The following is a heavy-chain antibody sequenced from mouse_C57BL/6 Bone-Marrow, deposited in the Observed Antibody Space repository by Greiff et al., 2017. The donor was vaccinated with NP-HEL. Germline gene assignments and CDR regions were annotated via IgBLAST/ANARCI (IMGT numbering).Heavy chain of an antibody. CDR3: AIYYGVALGVDY. CDR1: GYAFSSSW. J-gene: IGHJ2*01. D-gene: IGHD1-2*01. Sequence: QVQLKQSGPELVKPGASVKISCKASGYAFSSSWMNWVKQRPGKGLEWIGRIYPGDGDTNYNGKFKGKATLTADKSSSTAYMQLSSLTSEDSAVYFCAIYYGVALGVDYWGQGTTLTVSS. V-gene: IGHV1-82*01. CDR2: IYPGDGDT.